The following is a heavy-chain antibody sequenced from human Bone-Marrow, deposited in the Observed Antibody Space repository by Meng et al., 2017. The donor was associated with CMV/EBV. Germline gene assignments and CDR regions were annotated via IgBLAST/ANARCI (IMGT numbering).Heavy chain of an antibody. Sequence: SEPLSLSCTVSGDSISSYYWSWIRQPPGKGLEWIGYIYYDGSTNYNPSLESRVIISVDRSKNQFSLKLSSVTAADTAVYYCARLDYRWGYFFDSWGQGTLVTVSS. D-gene: IGHD4-11*01. J-gene: IGHJ4*02. CDR1: GDSISSYY. V-gene: IGHV4-59*01. CDR2: IYYDGST. CDR3: ARLDYRWGYFFDS.